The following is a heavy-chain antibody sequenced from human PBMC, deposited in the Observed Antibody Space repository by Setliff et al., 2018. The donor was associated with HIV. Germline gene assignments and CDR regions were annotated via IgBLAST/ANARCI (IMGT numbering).Heavy chain of an antibody. D-gene: IGHD4-17*01. CDR2: INTQTGSP. CDR3: ARALYGEYGGDLNWLDP. Sequence: ASVKVSCKASGDTFNNCAVTWVRQAPGQGLEWMGWINTQTGSPTYAQAFTGRFVFSVDSTVTTAYLQISGLKADDTAVYYCARALYGEYGGDLNWLDPWGQGTLVTVSS. CDR1: GDTFNNCA. J-gene: IGHJ5*02. V-gene: IGHV7-4-1*02.